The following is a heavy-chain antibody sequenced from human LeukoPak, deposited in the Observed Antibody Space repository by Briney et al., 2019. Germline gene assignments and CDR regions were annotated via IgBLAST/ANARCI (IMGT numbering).Heavy chain of an antibody. V-gene: IGHV4-4*07. CDR1: GGSISSYY. J-gene: IGHJ5*02. D-gene: IGHD6-13*01. CDR3: ARHREGIAAAMSWFDP. Sequence: SETLSLTCTVSGGSISSYYWSWIRQPPGKGLEWIGRIYTSGSTNYNPSLKSRVTISVDTSKNQFSLKLSSVTAADTAVYYCARHREGIAAAMSWFDPWGQGTLVTVSS. CDR2: IYTSGST.